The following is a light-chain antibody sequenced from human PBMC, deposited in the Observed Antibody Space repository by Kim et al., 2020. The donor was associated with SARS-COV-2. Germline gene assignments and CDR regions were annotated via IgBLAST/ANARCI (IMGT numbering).Light chain of an antibody. CDR3: QQLDSHPVT. Sequence: ASISDRVTITCRASEDISTYLAWYQQKPGKAPKLLIHSASILQSEFPSRFSGSGSGTEFTLTISSLQLEDFATYFCQQLDSHPVTFGGGTKVDIK. J-gene: IGKJ4*01. CDR2: SAS. V-gene: IGKV1-9*01. CDR1: EDISTY.